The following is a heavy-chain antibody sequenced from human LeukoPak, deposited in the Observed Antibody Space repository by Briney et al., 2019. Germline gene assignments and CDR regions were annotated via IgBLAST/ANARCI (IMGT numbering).Heavy chain of an antibody. CDR1: GYTFTNYY. Sequence: ASVKVSCKASGYTFTNYYMHWVRQAPGKGLEWMGGFDPEDGETIYAHKLQGRVTMPEDTPTDTAYMELGSLRSEDMAVYYCAAFSGYSSGWYYFDYWGQGTLVTVSS. CDR2: FDPEDGET. D-gene: IGHD6-19*01. CDR3: AAFSGYSSGWYYFDY. V-gene: IGHV1-24*01. J-gene: IGHJ4*02.